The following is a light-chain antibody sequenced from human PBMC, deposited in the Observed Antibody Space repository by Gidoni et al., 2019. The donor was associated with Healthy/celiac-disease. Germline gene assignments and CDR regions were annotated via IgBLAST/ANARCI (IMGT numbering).Light chain of an antibody. V-gene: IGKV1-33*01. Sequence: DIQITHSPSSLSASVGDRVTITCQASQGISNYLNWYQQKPGKAPKLLIYDASNLETGVPSRFSGSGSGTEFTFTISSLQPEDIATYYCQQYDNLPPFTFGPGTKVDIK. J-gene: IGKJ3*01. CDR3: QQYDNLPPFT. CDR2: DAS. CDR1: QGISNY.